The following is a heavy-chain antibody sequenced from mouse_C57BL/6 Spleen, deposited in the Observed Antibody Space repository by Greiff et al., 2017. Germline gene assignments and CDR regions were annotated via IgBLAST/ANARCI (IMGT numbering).Heavy chain of an antibody. CDR1: GYAFSSSW. CDR3: EMGYYGNFYFDY. V-gene: IGHV1-82*01. Sequence: VQLVESGPELVKPGASVKISCKASGYAFSSSWMNWVKQRPGKGLEWIGRIYPGDGDTNYNGKFKGKATLTADKSSSTAYMQLSSLTSEDSAVYFCEMGYYGNFYFDYWGQGTTLTVSS. J-gene: IGHJ2*01. D-gene: IGHD2-1*01. CDR2: IYPGDGDT.